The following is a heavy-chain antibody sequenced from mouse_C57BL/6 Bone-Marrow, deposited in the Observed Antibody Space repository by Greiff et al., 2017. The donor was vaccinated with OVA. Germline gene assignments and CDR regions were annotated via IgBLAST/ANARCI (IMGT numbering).Heavy chain of an antibody. J-gene: IGHJ4*01. CDR2: ISSGGDYI. V-gene: IGHV5-9-1*02. CDR1: GFTFSSYT. D-gene: IGHD2-3*01. Sequence: EVKLEESGEGLVKPGGSLKLSCAASGFTFSSYTMSWVRQTPEKRLEWVAYISSGGDYIYYADTVKGRFTISRDNARNTLYLQMSSLKSEDTAMYYCTRDGYYAMDYWGQGTSVTVSS. CDR3: TRDGYYAMDY.